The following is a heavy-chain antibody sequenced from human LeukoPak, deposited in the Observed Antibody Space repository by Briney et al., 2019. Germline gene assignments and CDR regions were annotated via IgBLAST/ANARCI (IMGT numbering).Heavy chain of an antibody. V-gene: IGHV3-23*01. CDR2: ISGSGGST. J-gene: IGHJ4*02. Sequence: PGGSLRLSCAASGFTFSSYAMSWVRQAPGKGLEWVSAISGSGGSTYYADSVKGRFTISRDNSKNTLYLQMNSLRAEDTAVYYCAKVEVDYYDSSGYFDYWGQGTLVTVSS. CDR1: GFTFSSYA. D-gene: IGHD3-22*01. CDR3: AKVEVDYYDSSGYFDY.